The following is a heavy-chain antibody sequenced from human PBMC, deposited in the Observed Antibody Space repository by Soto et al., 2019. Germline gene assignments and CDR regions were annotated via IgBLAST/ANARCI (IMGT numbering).Heavy chain of an antibody. D-gene: IGHD6-13*01. CDR2: ISYDGSNK. V-gene: IGHV3-30*18. Sequence: PGGSLRLSCADSGFTFSSYRMHWVRQAPGKGLEWVAVISYDGSNKYYADSVKGRFTISRDNSKNTLYLQMNSLRAEDTAVYYCAKDLSAAGTRYYYYYGMDVWGQGTTVTVSS. CDR1: GFTFSSYR. J-gene: IGHJ6*02. CDR3: AKDLSAAGTRYYYYYGMDV.